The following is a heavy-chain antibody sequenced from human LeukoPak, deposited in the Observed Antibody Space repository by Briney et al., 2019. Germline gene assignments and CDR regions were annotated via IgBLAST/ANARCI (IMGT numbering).Heavy chain of an antibody. D-gene: IGHD6-19*01. Sequence: GGSLRLSCAASGFTVSSNYMNWVRQAPGKGLEWVSMIYPNGNTFYTDSVKGRFTISRDNAKNSLYLQMNSLRAEDTAAYYCARRQWLVPTDAFDIWGQGTMVTVSS. J-gene: IGHJ3*02. CDR1: GFTVSSNY. CDR3: ARRQWLVPTDAFDI. V-gene: IGHV3-66*01. CDR2: IYPNGNT.